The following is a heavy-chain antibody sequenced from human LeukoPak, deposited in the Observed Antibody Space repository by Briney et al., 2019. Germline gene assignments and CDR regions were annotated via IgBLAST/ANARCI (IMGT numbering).Heavy chain of an antibody. V-gene: IGHV3-21*01. J-gene: IGHJ6*03. CDR2: ISSSSSYI. CDR3: ARWGYSSSPGYYYYMDV. CDR1: GFTFSSYS. D-gene: IGHD6-6*01. Sequence: GGSLRLSCAASGFTFSSYSMNWVRQAPGKGLEWVSSISSSSSYIYYADSVKGRFTISRDNAKNSLYLQMNSLRAEDTAVYYCARWGYSSSPGYYYYMDVWGKGTTVTVSS.